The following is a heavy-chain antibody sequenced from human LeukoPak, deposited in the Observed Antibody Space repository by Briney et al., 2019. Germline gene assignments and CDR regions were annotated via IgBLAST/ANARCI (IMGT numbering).Heavy chain of an antibody. Sequence: ASVKVSCKASGYTFTSYGISWVRQAPGQGLEWMGWISAYNGNTNYAQKLQGRVTMTTDTSTSTAYMGLRSLRSDDTAVYYCARDYSDTYYYDSSVPTGYWGQGTLVTVSS. CDR3: ARDYSDTYYYDSSVPTGY. D-gene: IGHD3-22*01. V-gene: IGHV1-18*01. CDR1: GYTFTSYG. J-gene: IGHJ4*02. CDR2: ISAYNGNT.